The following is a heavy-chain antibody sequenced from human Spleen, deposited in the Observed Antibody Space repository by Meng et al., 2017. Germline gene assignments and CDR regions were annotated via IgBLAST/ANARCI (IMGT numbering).Heavy chain of an antibody. V-gene: IGHV1-3*01. CDR2: IDPSNGNT. CDR3: ATRGNPYLNC. J-gene: IGHJ4*02. Sequence: QVQIVQSGAEVKKPGASVKVSCKASGYTLTNYAMHWVRQAPGQRLEWMGWIDPSNGNTKYSEKFQDRVTITSDTSANTAYMELSSLRSDDTAVYYCATRGNPYLNCWGQGTLVTVSS. CDR1: GYTLTNYA.